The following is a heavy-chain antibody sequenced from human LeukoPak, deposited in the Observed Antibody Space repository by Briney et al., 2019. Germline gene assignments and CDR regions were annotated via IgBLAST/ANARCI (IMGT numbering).Heavy chain of an antibody. CDR2: IYSDGNT. CDR1: GFTVSSNY. Sequence: EGSLRLSCAASGFTVSSNYMSWVRQAPGKGLEWVSVIYSDGNTYYADSVKGRFTISRDNSKNTLYLQMNSLRAEDTAVYYCAKDSPPSAIVVVPAAITAPMDYWGQGTLVTVSS. CDR3: AKDSPPSAIVVVPAAITAPMDY. D-gene: IGHD2-2*02. J-gene: IGHJ4*02. V-gene: IGHV3-53*05.